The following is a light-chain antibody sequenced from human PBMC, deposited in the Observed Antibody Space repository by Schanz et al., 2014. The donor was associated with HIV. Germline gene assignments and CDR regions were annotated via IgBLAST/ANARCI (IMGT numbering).Light chain of an antibody. CDR2: NSY. V-gene: IGLV1-44*01. J-gene: IGLJ3*02. Sequence: QLVLTQPPSASGTPGQRVTISCSVSSSNIGSNAVNWFQHLPGTAPKLLIYNSYHRPSGVPDRFSGSGSGTSASLAISGLQSDDEADYYCAGWDDGLNGWVFGGGTKLTVL. CDR3: AGWDDGLNGWV. CDR1: SSNIGSNA.